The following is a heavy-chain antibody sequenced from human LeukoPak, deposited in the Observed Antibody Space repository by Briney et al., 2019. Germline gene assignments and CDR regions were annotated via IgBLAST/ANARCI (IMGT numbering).Heavy chain of an antibody. J-gene: IGHJ3*02. Sequence: ASLKVSCKVSGYTFTGYYIHWVRQAPGQGLEWMVWINPNSGGTNYAQKFQGRVTMTRDTSTSTAYMELSSLRSDDTAVYYCARGSRPGVVNHDAFDIWGQGTMVTVSS. CDR1: GYTFTGYY. CDR2: INPNSGGT. CDR3: ARGSRPGVVNHDAFDI. D-gene: IGHD3-3*01. V-gene: IGHV1-2*02.